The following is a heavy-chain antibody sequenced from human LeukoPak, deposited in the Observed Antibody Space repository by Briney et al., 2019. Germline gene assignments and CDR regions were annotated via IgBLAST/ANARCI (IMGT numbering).Heavy chain of an antibody. Sequence: ASVKVSCKASGYTFTNYVISWVRQAPGQGLEWMGWISVYNGNTNYAQKFQGRVTMTTDTSTSTAYMELRSLTSDHTAVYYCARGGAGTHDDWGQGTLVTVSS. CDR1: GYTFTNYV. CDR3: ARGGAGTHDD. D-gene: IGHD6-13*01. J-gene: IGHJ4*02. CDR2: ISVYNGNT. V-gene: IGHV1-18*01.